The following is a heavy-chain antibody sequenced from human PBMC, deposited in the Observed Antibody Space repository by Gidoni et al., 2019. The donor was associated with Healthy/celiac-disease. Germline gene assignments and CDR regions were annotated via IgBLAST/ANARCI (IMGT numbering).Heavy chain of an antibody. D-gene: IGHD3-22*01. V-gene: IGHV3-15*01. CDR2: IKSKTDGGTT. J-gene: IGHJ4*02. CDR1: GFTFSHAG. CDR3: TTDPGVTMIL. Sequence: EVQLVESGGGLVKPGGSLRLSCAASGFTFSHAGMSWVRQAPGKVLEWVGRIKSKTDGGTTDYAAPVKGRFTISRDDSKNTLYLQMNSLKTEDTAVYYCTTDPGVTMILWGQGTLVTVSS.